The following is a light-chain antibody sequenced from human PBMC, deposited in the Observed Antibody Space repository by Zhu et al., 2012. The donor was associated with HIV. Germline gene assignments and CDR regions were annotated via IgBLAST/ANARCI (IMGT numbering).Light chain of an antibody. J-gene: IGKJ1*01. V-gene: IGKV3-20*01. CDR3: QQYGSSPL. CDR2: GAS. CDR1: QNVRNSY. Sequence: EIVLTQSPGTLSLSPGERATLFCRASQNVRNSYLAWYQQKPGQAPRLLIYGASTRAFGIPDRFSGSGSGTDFTLTISRLEPEDFAVYYCQQYGSSPLFGQGTKVELK.